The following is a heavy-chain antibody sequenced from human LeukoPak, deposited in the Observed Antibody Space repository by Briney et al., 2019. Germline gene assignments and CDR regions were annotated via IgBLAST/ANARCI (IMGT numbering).Heavy chain of an antibody. V-gene: IGHV4-30-4*08. CDR2: IYYSGST. Sequence: PSETLSLTCTVSGGSISSGDYYWSWIRQPPGKGLEWIGYIYYSGSTYYNPSLKSRVTISVDTSKNQFSLKLSSVTAADTAVYYCARGLVVVPAAGSNSFDPWGQGTLVTVSS. D-gene: IGHD2-2*01. J-gene: IGHJ5*02. CDR1: GGSISSGDYY. CDR3: ARGLVVVPAAGSNSFDP.